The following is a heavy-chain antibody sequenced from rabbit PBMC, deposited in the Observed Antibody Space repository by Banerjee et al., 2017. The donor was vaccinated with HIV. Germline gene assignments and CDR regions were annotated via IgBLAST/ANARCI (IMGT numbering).Heavy chain of an antibody. Sequence: QEQLVESGGGLVQPEGSLTLTCTVSGFDFSINYVMRWVRQAPGKGLEWIASIYPTNGVSYYANWAKGRFPISKTSSTTVTLQMTSLTAADTATYFCASDIYGPGGFRLGGPGTLVTVS. V-gene: IGHV1S45*01. CDR3: ASDIYGPGGFRL. J-gene: IGHJ4*01. D-gene: IGHD3-1*01. CDR2: IYPTNGVS. CDR1: GFDFSINYV.